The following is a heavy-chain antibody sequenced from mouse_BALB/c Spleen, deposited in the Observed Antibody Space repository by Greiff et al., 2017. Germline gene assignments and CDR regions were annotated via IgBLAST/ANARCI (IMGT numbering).Heavy chain of an antibody. J-gene: IGHJ3*01. V-gene: IGHV5-17*02. CDR1: GFTFSSFG. CDR2: ISSGSSTI. CDR3: ARVGIYYDYDVAY. D-gene: IGHD2-4*01. Sequence: EVHLVESGGGLVQPGGSRKLSCAASGFTFSSFGMHWVRQAPEKGLEWVAYISSGSSTIYYADTVKGRFTISRDNPKNTLFLQMTSLRSEDTAMYYCARVGIYYDYDVAYWGQGTLVTVSA.